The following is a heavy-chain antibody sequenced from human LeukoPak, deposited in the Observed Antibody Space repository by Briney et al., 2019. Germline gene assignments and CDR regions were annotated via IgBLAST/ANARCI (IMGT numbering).Heavy chain of an antibody. J-gene: IGHJ5*01. CDR3: ARDVATGWSDS. CDR2: ISYDGSNK. V-gene: IGHV3-30*04. D-gene: IGHD1-26*01. Sequence: PGRSLRLSCAASGFTFSSYAMHWVRQTPGKGLEWVAVISYDGSNKYYADSVKGRFTISRDNSKNTLYLQMNSLRAEDTAVYYCARDVATGWSDSWGQGTPVTVSS. CDR1: GFTFSSYA.